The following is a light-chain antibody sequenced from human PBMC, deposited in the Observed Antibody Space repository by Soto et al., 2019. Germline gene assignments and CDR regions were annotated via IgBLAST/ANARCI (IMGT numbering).Light chain of an antibody. Sequence: DIQMTQSPSTLSASVGDRVTITCRASQSISDWLAWYQQKPGKAPKLLIYHAYSLESGVPSRFSGSESGTEFTLTISSLQPDDFATYYCQHYKMYSPWTFGQGTKVDIK. J-gene: IGKJ1*01. CDR3: QHYKMYSPWT. CDR1: QSISDW. V-gene: IGKV1-5*01. CDR2: HAY.